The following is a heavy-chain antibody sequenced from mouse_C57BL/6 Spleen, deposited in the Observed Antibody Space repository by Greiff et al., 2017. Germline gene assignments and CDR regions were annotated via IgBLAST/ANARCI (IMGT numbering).Heavy chain of an antibody. CDR1: GYTFTDYY. CDR3: ASWGWTWFAY. CDR2: IYPGSGNT. D-gene: IGHD2-3*01. J-gene: IGHJ3*01. V-gene: IGHV1-76*01. Sequence: QVQLKQSGAELVRPGASVKLSCKASGYTFTDYYINWVKQRPGQGLEWIARIYPGSGNTYYNEKFKGKATLTAEKSSSTAYMQLSSLTSEDSAVYFCASWGWTWFAYWGQGTLVTVSA.